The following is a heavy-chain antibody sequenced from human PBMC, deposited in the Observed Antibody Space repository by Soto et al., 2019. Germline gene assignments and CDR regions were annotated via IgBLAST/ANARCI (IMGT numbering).Heavy chain of an antibody. J-gene: IGHJ4*01. CDR1: EYTFTDYY. Sequence: ASVKVSCKASEYTFTDYYIHWMRQAPGQRLEWMGWISGDSGNTKYSPKLQDRVTITRDTSASTAYMELSSLRSEDTALYYCARDGVAAGNINFDYWGQGTLVTVSA. CDR3: ARDGVAAGNINFDY. CDR2: ISGDSGNT. D-gene: IGHD6-19*01. V-gene: IGHV1-3*01.